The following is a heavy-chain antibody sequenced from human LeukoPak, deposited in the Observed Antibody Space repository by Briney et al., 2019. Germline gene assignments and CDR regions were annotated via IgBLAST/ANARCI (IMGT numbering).Heavy chain of an antibody. CDR1: GFTFSSYA. D-gene: IGHD3-3*01. Sequence: GGSLRLSCAASGFTFSSYAMNWVRQAPGRGLEWVSSISGSGGSTYYADSVKGRFTISRDNSKDTLYLQMHSLRGEDTAVYFCAKARDYDFWSGYYWDNWGQGTLVTVSS. V-gene: IGHV3-23*01. CDR2: ISGSGGST. CDR3: AKARDYDFWSGYYWDN. J-gene: IGHJ4*02.